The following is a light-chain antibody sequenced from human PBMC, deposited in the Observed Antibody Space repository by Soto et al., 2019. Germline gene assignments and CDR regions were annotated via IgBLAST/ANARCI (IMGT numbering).Light chain of an antibody. CDR2: GAS. J-gene: IGKJ1*01. CDR3: QQYGSSSWT. CDR1: HSVRSS. V-gene: IGKV3-15*01. Sequence: EIVMKQSPATLSVCQGERATLSCRASHSVRSSLAWYQQKPGQAPRLLIHGASTRATGIPGRFSGSGSGTEFTLIISRLEAEDFAVYYCQQYGSSSWTFGQGTKVDIK.